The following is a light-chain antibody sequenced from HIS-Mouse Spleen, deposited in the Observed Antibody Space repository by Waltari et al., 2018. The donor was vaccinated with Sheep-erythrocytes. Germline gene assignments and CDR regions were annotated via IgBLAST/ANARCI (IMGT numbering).Light chain of an antibody. Sequence: QSALTQPRSVSGSPGQSVTISCTGTSSDVCGYNYVSWYQQHPGKAPKLMIYDVSKRPSGVPDGFSGSKAGNTASLTISGLQAEDDADYYCCSYAGSYTYVFGTGTKVTVL. CDR2: DVS. CDR1: SSDVCGYNY. CDR3: CSYAGSYTYV. V-gene: IGLV2-11*01. J-gene: IGLJ1*01.